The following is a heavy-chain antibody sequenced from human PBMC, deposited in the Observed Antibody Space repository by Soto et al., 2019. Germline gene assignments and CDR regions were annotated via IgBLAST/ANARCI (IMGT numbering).Heavy chain of an antibody. D-gene: IGHD3-22*01. V-gene: IGHV3-30*03. J-gene: IGHJ4*02. Sequence: QVQLVESGGGVVQPGRSLRLSCAASGFTFSSYGMHWVRQAPGKGLEWVAVISSEGSNKYYADSVKGRFTISRDNSKNTLFLQMNSLRPEDTAVYYCVGGCYFGDYWGQGTLVTVSS. CDR1: GFTFSSYG. CDR3: VGGCYFGDY. CDR2: ISSEGSNK.